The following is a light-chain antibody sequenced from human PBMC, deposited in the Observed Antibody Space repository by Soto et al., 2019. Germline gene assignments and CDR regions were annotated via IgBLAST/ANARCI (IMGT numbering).Light chain of an antibody. CDR2: DAS. V-gene: IGKV3-15*01. J-gene: IGKJ1*01. Sequence: EIVMTQSPATLSVSPGERATLSCRASQTVSSNLAWYQQKPGQAPRLLIYDASTRATGIPVRFRGSGSGTDFTLTISSLQSEDFASYFCQHTFYSPPWTFGQGTKVEVK. CDR1: QTVSSN. CDR3: QHTFYSPPWT.